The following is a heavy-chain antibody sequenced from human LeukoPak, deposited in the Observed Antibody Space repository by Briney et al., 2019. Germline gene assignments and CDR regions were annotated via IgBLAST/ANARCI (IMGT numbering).Heavy chain of an antibody. D-gene: IGHD5-18*01. J-gene: IGHJ4*02. V-gene: IGHV3-48*01. CDR1: GFMFYTYI. CDR2: INSINAV. CDR3: ARVSARGYDY. Sequence: GRSLRLSCAASGFMFYTYIMTWVRQAPGKGLEWISYINSINAVYYTDSVQGRFNISRDNAKNSLYPQMNSLRVEDTAMYYCARVSARGYDYWGRGTLVTVSS.